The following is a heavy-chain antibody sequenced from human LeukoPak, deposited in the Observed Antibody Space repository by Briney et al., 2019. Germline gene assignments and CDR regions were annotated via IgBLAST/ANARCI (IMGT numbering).Heavy chain of an antibody. Sequence: ASVKVSCRASGYSFTGYYIHWVRQAPGQGLEWMGWINPDGGVTKSAQKFQGRVTMTRDKSINTVYMELSGLTSDDTALYYCARGPNHYYYMDFWGTGTTVSVSS. CDR2: INPDGGVT. CDR1: GYSFTGYY. V-gene: IGHV1-2*02. CDR3: ARGPNHYYYMDF. D-gene: IGHD2-8*01. J-gene: IGHJ6*03.